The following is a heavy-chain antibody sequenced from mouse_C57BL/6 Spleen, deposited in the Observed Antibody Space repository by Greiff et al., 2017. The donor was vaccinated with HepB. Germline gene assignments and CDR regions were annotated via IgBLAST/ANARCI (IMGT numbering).Heavy chain of an antibody. CDR1: GFTFNTYA. D-gene: IGHD2-1*01. CDR2: IRSKSSNYAT. CDR3: VRDGDYGNSYYAMDY. J-gene: IGHJ4*01. V-gene: IGHV10-3*01. Sequence: EVQLQQSGGGLVQPKGSLKLSCAASGFTFNTYAMHWVRQAPGKGLEWVARIRSKSSNYATYYADSVKDRFTISRDDSQSMLYLQMNNLKTEDTAMYYCVRDGDYGNSYYAMDYWGQGTSVTVSS.